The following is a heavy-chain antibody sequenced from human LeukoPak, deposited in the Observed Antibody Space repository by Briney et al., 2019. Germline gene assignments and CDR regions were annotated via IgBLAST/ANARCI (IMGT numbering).Heavy chain of an antibody. J-gene: IGHJ4*02. V-gene: IGHV3-23*01. Sequence: GGSLRLSCAASGSTFSSYAMSWVRQAPGKGLEWVSAISGSGGSTYYADSVKGRFTISRDNSKNTLYLQMNSLRAEDTAVYYCAKGRSRGNVVVPAAIFDYWGQGALVTVSS. CDR2: ISGSGGST. CDR3: AKGRSRGNVVVPAAIFDY. D-gene: IGHD2-2*01. CDR1: GSTFSSYA.